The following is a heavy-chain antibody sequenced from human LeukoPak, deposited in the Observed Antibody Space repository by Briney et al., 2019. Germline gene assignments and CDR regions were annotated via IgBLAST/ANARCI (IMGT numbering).Heavy chain of an antibody. CDR2: INHSGST. CDR3: ARASRAFGRRFDY. CDR1: GGSFSGYY. Sequence: PSETLSLTCAVYGGSFSGYYWSWIRQPPGKGLEWIGEINHSGSTNYNPSLKSRVTISVDTSKNQFSLKLSSVTAADTAVYYCARASRAFGRRFDYWGQGTLVTVSS. J-gene: IGHJ4*02. V-gene: IGHV4-34*01. D-gene: IGHD3-10*01.